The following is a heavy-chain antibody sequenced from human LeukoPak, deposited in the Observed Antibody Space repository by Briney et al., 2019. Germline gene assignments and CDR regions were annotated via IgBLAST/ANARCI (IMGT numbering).Heavy chain of an antibody. CDR3: TTYGSGTI. CDR2: IKRKTDGGTT. J-gene: IGHJ4*02. D-gene: IGHD3-10*01. Sequence: GGSLRLSCAASGFTFSNAWMSWVRQAPGKGLEWVGRIKRKTDGGTTDYAAPVKGRFIISRDDSKNALDLQMNSLKTEDTAVYYCTTYGSGTIWGQGTLVTVSS. V-gene: IGHV3-15*01. CDR1: GFTFSNAW.